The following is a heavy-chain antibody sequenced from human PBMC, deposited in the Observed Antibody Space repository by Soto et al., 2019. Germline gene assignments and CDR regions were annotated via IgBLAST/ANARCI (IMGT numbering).Heavy chain of an antibody. CDR3: AKDQDCSGGSCRFYYYMDV. Sequence: GGSLRLSCAASGFTFSSYGMHWVRQAPGKGLEWVAVISYDGSNKYYADSVKGRFTISRDNSNNTLYLQMNSLRAEDTAVYYCAKDQDCSGGSCRFYYYMDVWGKGTTVTVSS. V-gene: IGHV3-30*18. CDR1: GFTFSSYG. J-gene: IGHJ6*03. CDR2: ISYDGSNK. D-gene: IGHD2-15*01.